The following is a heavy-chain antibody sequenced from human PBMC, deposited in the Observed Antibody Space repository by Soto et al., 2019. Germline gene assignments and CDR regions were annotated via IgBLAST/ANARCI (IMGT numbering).Heavy chain of an antibody. CDR3: ARDQHDSSGYYRPGGFDY. CDR2: IMPILGIA. Sequence: QVQLVQSGAEVKKPGSSVKVSCKASGGTFSSYTISWVRQAPGQGLEWMGRIMPILGIANYAQKFQGRVTITADKSTSTAYMELSSLRSEDTAVYYCARDQHDSSGYYRPGGFDYWGQGTLVTVSS. D-gene: IGHD3-22*01. J-gene: IGHJ4*02. CDR1: GGTFSSYT. V-gene: IGHV1-69*08.